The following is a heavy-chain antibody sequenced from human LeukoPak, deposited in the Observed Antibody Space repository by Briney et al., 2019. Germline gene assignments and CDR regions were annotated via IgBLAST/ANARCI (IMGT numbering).Heavy chain of an antibody. CDR3: ASDVGSRCSGGSCSFY. CDR2: INPNYGVT. Sequence: ASVKVSCKASGYSFTGYYIHWVRQAPGQGLEWMGWINPNYGVTNYAQKFQGRVTMTRDTSISTGYIELSGLTYDDTAMYYCASDVGSRCSGGSCSFYWGQGTLVTVSS. CDR1: GYSFTGYY. V-gene: IGHV1-2*02. J-gene: IGHJ4*02. D-gene: IGHD2-15*01.